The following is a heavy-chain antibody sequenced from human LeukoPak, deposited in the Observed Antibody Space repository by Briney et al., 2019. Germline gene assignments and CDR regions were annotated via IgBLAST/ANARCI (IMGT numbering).Heavy chain of an antibody. D-gene: IGHD3-22*01. V-gene: IGHV1-2*02. Sequence: ASVKVSCKASGYTFTGYYMHWVRQAPGQGLEWMGWINPNCGGTNYAQKFQGRVTMTRDTSISTAYMELSRLRSDDTAVYYCARVFGVDSSGYSPDYWGQGTLVTVSS. J-gene: IGHJ4*02. CDR2: INPNCGGT. CDR1: GYTFTGYY. CDR3: ARVFGVDSSGYSPDY.